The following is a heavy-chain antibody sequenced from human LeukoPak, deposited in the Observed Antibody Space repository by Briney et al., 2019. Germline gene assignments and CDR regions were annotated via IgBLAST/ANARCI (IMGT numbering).Heavy chain of an antibody. CDR3: ARSFDSRGYYYYGMDV. Sequence: SETLSLTCTVPGGSISRYYWSWIRQPPGKGLEWIGYIYYSGSTSYNSSLKSRATISLDTPKNQFSLRLSSVTAADTAVYYCARSFDSRGYYYYGMDVWGQGTTVTASS. CDR1: GGSISRYY. D-gene: IGHD3-22*01. V-gene: IGHV4-59*01. J-gene: IGHJ6*02. CDR2: IYYSGST.